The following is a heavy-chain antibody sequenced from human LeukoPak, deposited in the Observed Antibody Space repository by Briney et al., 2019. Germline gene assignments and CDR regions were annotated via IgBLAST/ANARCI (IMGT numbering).Heavy chain of an antibody. D-gene: IGHD6-13*01. CDR3: ARATRRTGYSSSSAMYYFDY. V-gene: IGHV1-8*01. Sequence: EASVKVSCKASGYTFTSYDINWVRQATGQGLEWMGWMNPNSVNTGYAQKFQGRVTMTRNTSISTAYMELSSLRSEDTAVYYCARATRRTGYSSSSAMYYFDYWGQGTLVTVSS. J-gene: IGHJ4*02. CDR1: GYTFTSYD. CDR2: MNPNSVNT.